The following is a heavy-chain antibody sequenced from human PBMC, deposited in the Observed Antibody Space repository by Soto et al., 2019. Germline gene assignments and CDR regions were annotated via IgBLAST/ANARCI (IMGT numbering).Heavy chain of an antibody. CDR1: GFIFDDYA. V-gene: IGHV3-9*01. CDR3: ARDISALRHYYVAY. J-gene: IGHJ4*01. Sequence: VQLVESGGGLVQPGKSLRLSCAASGFIFDDYAMHWVRQAPGKGLEWVSGISWNSGSIGYADSVKGRFTISRDNARNSLYLQMNSLRAEDTALYYCARDISALRHYYVAYWGHGTRVTVSS. D-gene: IGHD2-2*01. CDR2: ISWNSGSI.